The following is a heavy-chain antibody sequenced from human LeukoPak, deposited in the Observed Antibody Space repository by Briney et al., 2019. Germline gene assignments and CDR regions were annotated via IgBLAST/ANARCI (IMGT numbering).Heavy chain of an antibody. CDR2: ITQDGSVK. D-gene: IGHD5-12*01. CDR3: ARGPHIEASTY. CDR1: GFTFNDYW. J-gene: IGHJ4*02. Sequence: GGSLRLSCAASGFTFNDYWMTWVRQAPGKGLEWVADITQDGSVKKYVDSVKGRFTISRDNAKNSLYVEMNSLRAEDTGVYYCARGPHIEASTYWAQGTLDTVS. V-gene: IGHV3-7*01.